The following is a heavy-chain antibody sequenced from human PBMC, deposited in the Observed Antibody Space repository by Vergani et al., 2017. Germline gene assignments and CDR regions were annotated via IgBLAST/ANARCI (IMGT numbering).Heavy chain of an antibody. CDR3: AGDSNDFWSGYHTDYYYYYMDV. D-gene: IGHD3-3*01. CDR1: GFTFSSYS. CDR2: ISSSSSTI. J-gene: IGHJ6*03. Sequence: EVQLVESGGGLVQPGGSLRLSCAASGFTFSSYSMNWVRQAPGKGLEWVSYISSSSSTIYYADSVKGRCTISSENAKNDLYLQMNSLRAEDTAVYYCAGDSNDFWSGYHTDYYYYYMDVWGKGTTVTVSS. V-gene: IGHV3-48*01.